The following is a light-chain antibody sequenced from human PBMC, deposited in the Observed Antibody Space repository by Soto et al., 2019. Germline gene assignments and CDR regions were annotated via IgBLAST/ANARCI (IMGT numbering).Light chain of an antibody. J-gene: IGLJ3*02. V-gene: IGLV2-8*01. Sequence: QSALTQPPSASGSPGQSVTISCTGTSSDVGAYNYVSWYQQHAGKAPKLVIYEVTKRPSGVPDRFSGSKSSNTASLTVSGLQAEDGAGYCCRLFATSNTWVFGGGTQLTVL. CDR1: SSDVGAYNY. CDR2: EVT. CDR3: RLFATSNTWV.